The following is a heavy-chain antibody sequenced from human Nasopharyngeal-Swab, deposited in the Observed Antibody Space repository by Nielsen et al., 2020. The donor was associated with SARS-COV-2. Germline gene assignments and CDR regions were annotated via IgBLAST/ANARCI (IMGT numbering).Heavy chain of an antibody. CDR2: LYSGGSV. Sequence: WIRQRAGQGLEWVSVLYSGGSVYYPDSVKGRFTISRHNSMNTVYLQLNSLRPEDTAIYYCARSLLWIGSSYWHHKYMDVWGKGTTVTVSS. CDR3: ARSLLWIGSSYWHHKYMDV. D-gene: IGHD3-3*01. J-gene: IGHJ6*03. V-gene: IGHV3-53*04.